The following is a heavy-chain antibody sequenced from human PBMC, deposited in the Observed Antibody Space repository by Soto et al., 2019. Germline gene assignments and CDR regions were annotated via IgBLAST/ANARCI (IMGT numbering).Heavy chain of an antibody. V-gene: IGHV3-23*01. J-gene: IGHJ4*02. CDR3: ASQARIVGATPDY. Sequence: GGSLRLSCAASGFTSTNYAMNWVRQAPGKGLQWVSAISGSGITYYADSVKGRFTISRDNSKNTVFLQMNSLRADDTAVYYCASQARIVGATPDYWGQGTLVTVSS. CDR2: ISGSGIT. CDR1: GFTSTNYA. D-gene: IGHD1-26*01.